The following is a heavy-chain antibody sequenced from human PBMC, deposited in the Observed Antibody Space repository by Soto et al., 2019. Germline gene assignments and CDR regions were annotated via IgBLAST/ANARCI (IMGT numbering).Heavy chain of an antibody. D-gene: IGHD2-15*01. CDR2: INPGNGNT. J-gene: IGHJ6*02. CDR1: GYTFTSYA. Sequence: ASVKVSCKASGYTFTSYAMHWVRQAPGQRLEWMGWINPGNGNTKYSQKFQGRVTITRDTSASTAYMELSSLRSEDTAVYYCASGGRYYYYYGMDVWGQGTTVTVSS. CDR3: ASGGRYYYYYGMDV. V-gene: IGHV1-3*01.